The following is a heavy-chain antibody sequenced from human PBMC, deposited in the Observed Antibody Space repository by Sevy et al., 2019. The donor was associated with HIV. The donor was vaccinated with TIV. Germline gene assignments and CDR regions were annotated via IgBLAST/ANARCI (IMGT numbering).Heavy chain of an antibody. J-gene: IGHJ6*02. CDR3: ASAGGIYSSSLLWDYCYYGMDV. CDR1: GGSISSRSYY. Sequence: SETLSLTCTVSGGSISSRSYYWGWIRQPPGKGLEWIGSIYYSGSTYYNPSLKSRVTISVDTSKNQFSLKLSSVTAADTAVYYCASAGGIYSSSLLWDYCYYGMDVWGQGTTVTVSS. CDR2: IYYSGST. D-gene: IGHD6-6*01. V-gene: IGHV4-39*01.